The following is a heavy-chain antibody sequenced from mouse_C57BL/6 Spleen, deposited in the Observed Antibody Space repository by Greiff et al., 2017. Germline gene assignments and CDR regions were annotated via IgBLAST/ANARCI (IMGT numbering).Heavy chain of an antibody. CDR3: ARSWDYGSSYGYFDV. J-gene: IGHJ1*03. D-gene: IGHD1-1*01. CDR2: IYPRDGST. CDR1: GYTFTSYD. Sequence: QVQLKQSGPELVKPGASVKLSCKASGYTFTSYDINWVKQRPGQGLEWIGWIYPRDGSTKYNEKFKGKATLTVDTSSSTAYMELHSLTSEDSAVYFCARSWDYGSSYGYFDVWGTGTTVTVSS. V-gene: IGHV1-85*01.